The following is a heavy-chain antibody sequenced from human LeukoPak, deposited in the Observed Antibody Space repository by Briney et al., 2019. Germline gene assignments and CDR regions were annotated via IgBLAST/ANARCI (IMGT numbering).Heavy chain of an antibody. CDR1: GFTFSNYA. CDR2: LSGTGGST. CDR3: ARVRLAGIAVAGSFDY. D-gene: IGHD6-19*01. J-gene: IGHJ4*02. V-gene: IGHV3-23*01. Sequence: GGSLRLSCAASGFTFSNYAMSWVRQAPGRGLEWVSTLSGTGGSTYYADSVKGRFTISRDNSKNTLFLEMMGLRAEDTAVYYCARVRLAGIAVAGSFDYWGQGTLVTVSS.